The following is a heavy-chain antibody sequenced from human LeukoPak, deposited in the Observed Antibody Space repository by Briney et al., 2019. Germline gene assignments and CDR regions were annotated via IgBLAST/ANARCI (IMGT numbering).Heavy chain of an antibody. D-gene: IGHD3-22*01. CDR3: AKIPGDSSGYYFDDY. CDR1: GFTFSSYA. Sequence: PGGSLRLSCAASGFTFSSYAMSWVRQAPGKGLEWVSAISGSGGSTYYADSVKGRFTISRDNSKNTLYLQMNNLRAEDTAVYYCAKIPGDSSGYYFDDYWGQGTLVTVSS. CDR2: ISGSGGST. J-gene: IGHJ4*02. V-gene: IGHV3-23*01.